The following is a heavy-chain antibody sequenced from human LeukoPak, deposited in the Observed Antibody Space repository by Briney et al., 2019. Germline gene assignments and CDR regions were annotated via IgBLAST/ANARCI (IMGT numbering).Heavy chain of an antibody. Sequence: SETLSLTCTISGGSISSYYWSWFRQPPGKGLDLLGYIYYSGSTNYNPSLKSRVTISVDTSKSQFSLKLSSVTAADTAVYYCARPKVGDGYNYDYWGQGTLVTVSS. J-gene: IGHJ4*02. CDR2: IYYSGST. CDR3: ARPKVGDGYNYDY. D-gene: IGHD5-24*01. CDR1: GGSISSYY. V-gene: IGHV4-59*08.